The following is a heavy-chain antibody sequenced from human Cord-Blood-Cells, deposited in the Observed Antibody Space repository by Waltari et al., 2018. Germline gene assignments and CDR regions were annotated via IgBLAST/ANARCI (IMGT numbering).Heavy chain of an antibody. CDR2: IYYSGST. CDR3: ARYGSGSYSSDY. Sequence: QLQLQESGPGLVKPSETLSLTCTVSGGSISSSSYSWGWIRQPPGKGLEWIGCIYYSGSTYYNPSLKSRVTISVDTSKNQFSLKLSSVTAADTAVYYCARYGSGSYSSDYWGQGTLVTVSS. J-gene: IGHJ4*02. D-gene: IGHD3-10*01. V-gene: IGHV4-39*01. CDR1: GGSISSSSYS.